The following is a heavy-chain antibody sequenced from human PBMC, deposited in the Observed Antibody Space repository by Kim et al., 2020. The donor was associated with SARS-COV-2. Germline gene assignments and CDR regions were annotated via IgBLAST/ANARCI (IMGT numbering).Heavy chain of an antibody. CDR1: GGSFSGYY. CDR2: INHSGST. CDR3: ARGRPAYIMITFGGVIVDY. Sequence: SETLSLTCAVYGGSFSGYYWSWIRQPPGKGLEWIGEINHSGSTNYNPSLKSRVTISVDTSKNQFSLKLSSVTAADTAVYYCARGRPAYIMITFGGVIVDYWGQGTLVTVSS. V-gene: IGHV4-34*01. D-gene: IGHD3-16*02. J-gene: IGHJ4*02.